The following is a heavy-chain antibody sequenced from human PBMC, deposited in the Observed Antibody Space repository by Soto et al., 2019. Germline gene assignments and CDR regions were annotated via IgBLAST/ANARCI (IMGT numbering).Heavy chain of an antibody. CDR3: AKRTLIAARRGGGYFDY. V-gene: IGHV3-23*01. Sequence: GGSLRLSCAASGFTFSSYAMSWVRQAPGKGLEWVSAISGSGGSTYYADSVKGRFTISRDNSKNTLYLQMNSLRAEDTAVYYCAKRTLIAARRGGGYFDYWGQGTLVTVSS. CDR1: GFTFSSYA. D-gene: IGHD6-6*01. J-gene: IGHJ4*02. CDR2: ISGSGGST.